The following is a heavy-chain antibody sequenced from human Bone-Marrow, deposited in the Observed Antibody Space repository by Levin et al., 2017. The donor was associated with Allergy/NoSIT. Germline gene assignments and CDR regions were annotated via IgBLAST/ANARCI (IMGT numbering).Heavy chain of an antibody. CDR2: IWFDGSDI. CDR3: ARRLGDGIDY. D-gene: IGHD3-16*01. V-gene: IGHV3-33*01. J-gene: IGHJ4*02. Sequence: PGGSLRLSCTVSGFKFTNYGMNWVRQAPGKGLEWVALIWFDGSDIYYADSVKGRFTISRDDSKNTLFLEMSSLRAEDTALYYCARRLGDGIDYWGQGTLVTVSS. CDR1: GFKFTNYG.